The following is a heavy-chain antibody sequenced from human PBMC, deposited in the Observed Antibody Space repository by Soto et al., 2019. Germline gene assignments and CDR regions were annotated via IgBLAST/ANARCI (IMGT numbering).Heavy chain of an antibody. D-gene: IGHD1-1*01. J-gene: IGHJ4*02. Sequence: QITLKESGPTLVKPTQTLTLTCTFSGFSLSTSGVGVGWIRQPPGKALEWLALIYWDDDKRYSPSLKSRLTITKDTSKNQVVLTMTNMEPVDTAKYYCAHRKVEMATTPYFDYWGQGTLVTVSS. CDR1: GFSLSTSGVG. CDR3: AHRKVEMATTPYFDY. CDR2: IYWDDDK. V-gene: IGHV2-5*02.